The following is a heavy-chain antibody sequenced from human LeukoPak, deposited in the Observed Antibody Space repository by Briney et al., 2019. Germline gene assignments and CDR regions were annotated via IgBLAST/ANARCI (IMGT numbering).Heavy chain of an antibody. V-gene: IGHV3-15*01. Sequence: GGSLRLSCAASGFTFSNAWMSWVRQATGKGLERVGRIKSTSDGGTTDYAAPVKGRFSISRDDSKDTLYLQMNSLKTEDTAVYYCTTIAAAGHFDYWGQGTLVTVSS. CDR2: IKSTSDGGTT. CDR3: TTIAAAGHFDY. CDR1: GFTFSNAW. J-gene: IGHJ4*02. D-gene: IGHD6-13*01.